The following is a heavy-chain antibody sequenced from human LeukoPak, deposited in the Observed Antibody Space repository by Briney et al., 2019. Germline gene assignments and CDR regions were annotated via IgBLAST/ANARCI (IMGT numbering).Heavy chain of an antibody. CDR3: ARVGSYYDMDV. D-gene: IGHD3-10*01. J-gene: IGHJ6*02. Sequence: QPGGSLRLSCAASGFSVTSKYINWVRQAPGKGREWVLVVESGGDTSYANSVKGRFTVSRDIFQNTLYLQMNNLRAEDTAVYYCARVGSYYDMDVWGQGTTVTVSS. V-gene: IGHV3-53*01. CDR1: GFSVTSKY. CDR2: VESGGDT.